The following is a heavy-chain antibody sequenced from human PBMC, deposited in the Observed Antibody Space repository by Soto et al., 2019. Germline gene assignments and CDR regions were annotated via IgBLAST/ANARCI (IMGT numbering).Heavy chain of an antibody. D-gene: IGHD5-12*01. CDR2: IKDGGLT. CDR1: GGSFSGYY. V-gene: IGHV4-34*01. J-gene: IGHJ4*02. Sequence: QVQLQQWGAGLLKPAETLSLTCVVYGGSFSGYYWSWIRQPPGKGLEWIGEIKDGGLTNYSQSLKSRATISQDPPNNQFSLKLHSVTAADTAVYYCARGQEGVVATHWDQGALVTVSS. CDR3: ARGQEGVVATH.